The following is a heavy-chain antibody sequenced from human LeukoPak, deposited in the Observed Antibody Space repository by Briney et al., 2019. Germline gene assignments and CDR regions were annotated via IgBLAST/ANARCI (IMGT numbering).Heavy chain of an antibody. CDR2: IYPGNSHT. CDR1: GYNFATYW. CDR3: AKFHATWYGDT. Sequence: PGESLKISCQDSGYNFATYWIVWVRQMPGKGLEWMGIIYPGNSHTRYSPSFQGQVTISADTSISTAYLHWSSLQSSDTAMYYCAKFHATWYGDTWGQGTLVTVSS. D-gene: IGHD6-13*01. V-gene: IGHV5-51*01. J-gene: IGHJ4*02.